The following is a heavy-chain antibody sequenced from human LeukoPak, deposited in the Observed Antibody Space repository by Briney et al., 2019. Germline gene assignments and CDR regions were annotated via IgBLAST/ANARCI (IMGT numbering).Heavy chain of an antibody. Sequence: PETLSLTCAVSGGSISSSNWWSWVRQPPGKGLEWIGEIYHSGSTNYNPSLKSRVTISVDKSKNQFSLKLSSVTAADTAVYYCARHHHQDRSGWSRLFWPDPWGQGTLVIVSS. CDR1: GGSISSSNW. CDR2: IYHSGST. V-gene: IGHV4-4*03. CDR3: ARHHHQDRSGWSRLFWPDP. J-gene: IGHJ5*02. D-gene: IGHD6-19*01.